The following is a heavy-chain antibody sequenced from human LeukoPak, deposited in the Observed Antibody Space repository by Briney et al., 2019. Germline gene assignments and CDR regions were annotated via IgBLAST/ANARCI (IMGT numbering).Heavy chain of an antibody. CDR2: ISSSGSTI. V-gene: IGHV3-48*03. D-gene: IGHD3-10*01. J-gene: IGHJ3*02. CDR1: GFTFSSYE. CDR3: AREFRGVRGVSAFDI. Sequence: GGSLRLSCAASGFTFSSYEMNWVRQAPGKGLEWVSYISSSGSTIYYADSVKGRFAISRDNAKDSLYLQMNSLRAEDTAVYYCAREFRGVRGVSAFDIWGQGTMVTVSS.